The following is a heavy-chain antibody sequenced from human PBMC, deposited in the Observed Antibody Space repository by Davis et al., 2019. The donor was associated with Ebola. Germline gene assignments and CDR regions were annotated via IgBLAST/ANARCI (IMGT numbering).Heavy chain of an antibody. Sequence: GESLKISCAASGFTFSSNSMNWVRQAPGKGLEWVSFISSSSNYIYYADSVKGRVTISRDNSKNTLYLQMNSLRAEDTAIYYCMKVRFYSTWRGGFDAWGQGALVTVSS. J-gene: IGHJ4*02. CDR3: MKVRFYSTWRGGFDA. D-gene: IGHD2/OR15-2a*01. V-gene: IGHV3-21*04. CDR1: GFTFSSNS. CDR2: ISSSSNYI.